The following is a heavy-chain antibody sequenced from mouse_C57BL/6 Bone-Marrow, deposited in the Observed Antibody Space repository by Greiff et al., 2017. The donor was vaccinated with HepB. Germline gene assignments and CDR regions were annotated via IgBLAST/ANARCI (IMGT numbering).Heavy chain of an antibody. CDR3: ARHVGAVVAPFAY. Sequence: EVKVVESGGDLVKPGGSLKLSCAASGFTFSSYGMSWVRQTPDKRLEWVATISSGGSYTYYPDSVKGRFTISRDNAKNTLYLQMSSLKSEDTAMYYCARHVGAVVAPFAYWGQGTLVTVSA. CDR1: GFTFSSYG. CDR2: ISSGGSYT. J-gene: IGHJ3*01. D-gene: IGHD1-1*01. V-gene: IGHV5-6*01.